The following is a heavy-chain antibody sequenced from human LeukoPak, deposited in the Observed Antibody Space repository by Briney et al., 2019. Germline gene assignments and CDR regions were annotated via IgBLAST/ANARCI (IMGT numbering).Heavy chain of an antibody. D-gene: IGHD6-19*01. CDR3: ARTDRVAGRRGYLDY. CDR2: ISSSGSTI. Sequence: PGGSLRLSCAASGLTFSDYYMSWIRRAPGKGLEWVSYISSSGSTIYYADSVKGRFTISRDNAKSSLYLQMNSLRAEDTAVYYCARTDRVAGRRGYLDYWGQGTLVTVSS. V-gene: IGHV3-11*04. CDR1: GLTFSDYY. J-gene: IGHJ4*02.